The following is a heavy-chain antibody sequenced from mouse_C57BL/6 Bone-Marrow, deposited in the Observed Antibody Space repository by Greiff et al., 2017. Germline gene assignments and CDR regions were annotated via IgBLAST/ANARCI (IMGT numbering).Heavy chain of an antibody. Sequence: VQLQQSGAELVMPGASVKLSCKASGYTFTSYWMHWVKQRPGQGLEWIGEIDPSDSYTNYNQKFKGKSTLTVDKSSSTAYMQLSSLTSEDSAVYYCARTYSYAMDYWGQGTSVTVSS. J-gene: IGHJ4*01. CDR2: IDPSDSYT. CDR3: ARTYSYAMDY. V-gene: IGHV1-69*01. D-gene: IGHD2-10*01. CDR1: GYTFTSYW.